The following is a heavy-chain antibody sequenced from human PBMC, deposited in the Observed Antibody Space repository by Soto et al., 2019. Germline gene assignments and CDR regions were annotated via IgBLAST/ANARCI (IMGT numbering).Heavy chain of an antibody. Sequence: GGSLRLSCAASGFTFSSYAMSWVRQAPGKGLEWVSAISGSGGSTYYADSVKGRFTISRDNSKNTLYLQMNSLRAEDTAVYYCAKDPVVVVVAATFVGYWGQGTLVTVSS. CDR2: ISGSGGST. CDR3: AKDPVVVVVAATFVGY. CDR1: GFTFSSYA. D-gene: IGHD2-15*01. V-gene: IGHV3-23*01. J-gene: IGHJ4*02.